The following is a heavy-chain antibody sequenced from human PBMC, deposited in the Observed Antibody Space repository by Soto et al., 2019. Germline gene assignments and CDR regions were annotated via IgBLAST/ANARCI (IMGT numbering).Heavy chain of an antibody. V-gene: IGHV3-23*01. D-gene: IGHD5-12*01. J-gene: IGHJ4*02. Sequence: EMRLLESGGGSVSPGAYARLSCLTSGFMFDNYAMSWVRQSPARGLEWVAAISGSGHATYYTQSVRGRFTISRDKSKKAVFLQMNNLRTEDTAIYYCARGRYFDASGGCANYWGLGTLVTVSP. CDR3: ARGRYFDASGGCANY. CDR2: ISGSGHAT. CDR1: GFMFDNYA.